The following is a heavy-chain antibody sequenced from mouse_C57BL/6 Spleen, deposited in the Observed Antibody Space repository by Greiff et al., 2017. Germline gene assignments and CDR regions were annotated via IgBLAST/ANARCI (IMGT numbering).Heavy chain of an antibody. J-gene: IGHJ3*01. D-gene: IGHD2-4*01. V-gene: IGHV1-61*01. Sequence: QVQLQQPGAELVRPGSSVKLSCKASGYTFTSYWMDWVKQRPGQGLEWIGNIYPSHSETHYNQKFKDKATLTVDKSSSTAYMQLSSLTSEDSAVYYCARGNYDYDGGFAYWGQGTLGTVSA. CDR2: IYPSHSET. CDR3: ARGNYDYDGGFAY. CDR1: GYTFTSYW.